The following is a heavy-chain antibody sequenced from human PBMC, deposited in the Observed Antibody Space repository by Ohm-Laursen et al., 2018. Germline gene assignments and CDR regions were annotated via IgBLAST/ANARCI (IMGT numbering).Heavy chain of an antibody. CDR2: IRSKDYGGTT. D-gene: IGHD3-10*01. J-gene: IGHJ6*02. CDR1: GLTFGDYA. Sequence: SLRLSCAASGLTFGDYAMNWVRQAPGEGLEWVGFIRSKDYGGTTEYAASVKARFTISRDDSKSIAYLQMNSLKTEDTAVYYCTRGEGGVISNYKYYNGMDIWGQGTTVTVSS. CDR3: TRGEGGVISNYKYYNGMDI. V-gene: IGHV3-49*04.